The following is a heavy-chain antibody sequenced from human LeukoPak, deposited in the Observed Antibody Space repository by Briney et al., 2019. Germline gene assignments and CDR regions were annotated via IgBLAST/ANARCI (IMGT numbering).Heavy chain of an antibody. CDR3: ARDKWYVRYFDY. V-gene: IGHV4-39*02. CDR2: IYYSGST. D-gene: IGHD2-15*01. J-gene: IGHJ4*02. Sequence: PSETLSLTCTVSGGSISSSSYYWGWIRQPPGKGREWIGSIYYSGSTYYNPSLKSRVTISVDTSKNQFSLKLSSVTAADTAVYYCARDKWYVRYFDYWGQGTLVTVSS. CDR1: GGSISSSSYY.